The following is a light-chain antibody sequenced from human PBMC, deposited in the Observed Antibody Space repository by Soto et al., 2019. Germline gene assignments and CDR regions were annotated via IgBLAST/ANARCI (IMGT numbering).Light chain of an antibody. J-gene: IGLJ1*01. V-gene: IGLV1-51*01. CDR1: SSSIGGNS. Sequence: QSVLTQPPSVSAAPGQKVTISCSGSSSSIGGNSVSWYQQLPGTAPKLLIYDDDKRPSGIPDRFSGSKSGTSATLGITGFQTGDEADYYCGSWDSSLSAYVFATGTKVTVL. CDR3: GSWDSSLSAYV. CDR2: DDD.